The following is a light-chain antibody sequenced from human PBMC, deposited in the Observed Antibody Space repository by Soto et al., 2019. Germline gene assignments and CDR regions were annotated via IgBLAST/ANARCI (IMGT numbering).Light chain of an antibody. CDR1: LSINKNY. J-gene: IGKJ1*01. CDR3: QQYGSAPRT. V-gene: IGKV3-20*01. CDR2: AAS. Sequence: EVVLTQSPGTLSLSPGERATLSCRANLSINKNYLAWYQQKPGQAPRLLIYAASSRANGIPDRFSGGGSGTDFTLTIGRLEPEDFAVYYCQQYGSAPRTFGQGTKVEVK.